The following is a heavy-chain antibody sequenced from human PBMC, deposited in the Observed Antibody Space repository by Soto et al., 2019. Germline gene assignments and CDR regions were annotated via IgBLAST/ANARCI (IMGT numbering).Heavy chain of an antibody. CDR2: IYYSGST. CDR3: ARAYSSSLSPLY. CDR1: GGSISSYY. Sequence: SETLSLTSSVSGGSISSYYWSWIRQPPGKGLEWIGYIYYSGSTNYNPSLKSRVTISVDTSKNQFSLKLSSVTAADTAVYYCARAYSSSLSPLYWGQGTLVTVSS. V-gene: IGHV4-59*01. D-gene: IGHD6-13*01. J-gene: IGHJ4*02.